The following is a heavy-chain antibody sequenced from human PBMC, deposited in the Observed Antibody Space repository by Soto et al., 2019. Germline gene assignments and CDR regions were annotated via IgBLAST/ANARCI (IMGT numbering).Heavy chain of an antibody. Sequence: GGSLRLSCAASGFTFSSYAMSWVRQAPGKGLEWVSGISGSGGSTYYADSVKGRFTISRDNSRNTLYLQMNSLRAEDTAVYYCAKVMVKNWFDPWGQGTLVTVSS. CDR1: GFTFSSYA. CDR2: ISGSGGST. V-gene: IGHV3-23*01. J-gene: IGHJ5*02. CDR3: AKVMVKNWFDP. D-gene: IGHD5-18*01.